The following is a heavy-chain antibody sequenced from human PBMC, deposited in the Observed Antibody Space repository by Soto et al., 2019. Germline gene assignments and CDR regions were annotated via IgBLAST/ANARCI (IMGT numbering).Heavy chain of an antibody. D-gene: IGHD3-9*01. CDR3: AKTGPYDILTYWYFDL. V-gene: IGHV4-39*01. J-gene: IGHJ2*01. CDR1: GDSISSSSYY. CDR2: IYYSGTT. Sequence: SETLSLTCIVSGDSISSSSYYWVCIRQPPGKGLEWIGSIYYSGTTYYNPSLESRVTISIDTSKNQFSLKVSSLTAADTAVYYCAKTGPYDILTYWYFDLWGRGTLVTVSS.